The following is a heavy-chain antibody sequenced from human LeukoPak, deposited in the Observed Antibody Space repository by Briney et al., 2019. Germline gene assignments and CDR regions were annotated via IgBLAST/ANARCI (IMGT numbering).Heavy chain of an antibody. CDR1: GFTFGDYA. D-gene: IGHD6-19*01. V-gene: IGHV3-9*01. CDR2: ISWNSGSI. J-gene: IGHJ4*02. Sequence: TGGSLRPSCAAPGFTFGDYAMHWGRQAPGKGLEWVSGISWNSGSIGYADSVKGRFTISRDNAKNSLYLQMNSLRAEDTALYYCAKDDYSSGRAYDYWGQGTLVTVSS. CDR3: AKDDYSSGRAYDY.